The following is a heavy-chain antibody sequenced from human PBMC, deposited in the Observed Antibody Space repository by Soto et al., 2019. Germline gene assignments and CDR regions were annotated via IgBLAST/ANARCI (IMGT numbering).Heavy chain of an antibody. V-gene: IGHV4-31*01. CDR1: GGSISSGGYY. CDR3: AGDAFHSSRRENWFDP. CDR2: IYYSGST. D-gene: IGHD6-13*01. Sequence: QVQLQESGPGLVKPSQTLSLTCTVSGGSISSGGYYWSWIRQHPGKGLEWIGYIYYSGSTYYNPSLKSPVTIAVDASKNQFSLKLSSVTAAATAVYYCAGDAFHSSRRENWFDPSGQGTLVPVSS. J-gene: IGHJ5*02.